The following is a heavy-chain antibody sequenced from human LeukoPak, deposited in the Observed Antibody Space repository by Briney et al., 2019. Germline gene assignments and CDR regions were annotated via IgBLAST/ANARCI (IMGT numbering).Heavy chain of an antibody. CDR2: IKPSGGST. V-gene: IGHV1-46*01. CDR3: ARAYYDILTGYYMAYYYGMDV. Sequence: ASVKDSCKASGYTFTCYYMHWVRQAPGQGLEWMGIIKPSGGSTSYAQKFQGRVTMTRDTSTSTVYMELSSLRSEDTAVYYCARAYYDILTGYYMAYYYGMDVWGQGTTVTVSS. D-gene: IGHD3-9*01. J-gene: IGHJ6*02. CDR1: GYTFTCYY.